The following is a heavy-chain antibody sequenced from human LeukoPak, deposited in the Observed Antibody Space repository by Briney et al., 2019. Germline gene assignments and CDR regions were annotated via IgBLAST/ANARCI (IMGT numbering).Heavy chain of an antibody. CDR2: IKSKTDGGTT. V-gene: IGHV3-15*01. Sequence: PGGSLRLSCAASGFTFTNAWMSWVRQAPGKGLEWVGRIKSKTDGGTTDYAAPVKGRFTISRDDSKNTVYLQMNSLKIEDTAVYYCTSYGGYDGLFGYWGQGTLVTVSS. J-gene: IGHJ4*02. CDR1: GFTFTNAW. D-gene: IGHD5-12*01. CDR3: TSYGGYDGLFGY.